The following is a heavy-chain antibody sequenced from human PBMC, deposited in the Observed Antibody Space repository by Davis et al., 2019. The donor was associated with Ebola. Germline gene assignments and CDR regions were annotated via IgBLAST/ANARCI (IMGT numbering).Heavy chain of an antibody. D-gene: IGHD2-15*01. CDR2: VSSSGYT. V-gene: IGHV4-4*08. CDR3: ARRVGHCRGGNCRNYHHAFDR. J-gene: IGHJ6*02. Sequence: SETLSLTCTVSGEPMFDSSWSWIRQPPGKEPQWLGHVSSSGYTQYNPSLKSRLSISVDTSKNQFSLQLGSVTAADTAVYYCARRVGHCRGGNCRNYHHAFDRWGQGTTVIVPS. CDR1: GEPMFDSS.